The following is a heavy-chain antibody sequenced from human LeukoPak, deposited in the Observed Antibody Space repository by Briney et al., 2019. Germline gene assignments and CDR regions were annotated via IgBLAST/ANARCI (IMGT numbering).Heavy chain of an antibody. CDR3: ARLIPYYALASDDVDY. D-gene: IGHD3-3*01. V-gene: IGHV1-69*05. CDR1: VGTFSSYA. CDR2: IIPIFGTA. J-gene: IGHJ4*02. Sequence: SVKVSCKASVGTFSSYAISWVRQAPGQGLEWMGGIIPIFGTANYAQKFQGRVTITTDESTSTAYMELSSLRSEDTAVYYCARLIPYYALASDDVDYWGQRTLVTVSS.